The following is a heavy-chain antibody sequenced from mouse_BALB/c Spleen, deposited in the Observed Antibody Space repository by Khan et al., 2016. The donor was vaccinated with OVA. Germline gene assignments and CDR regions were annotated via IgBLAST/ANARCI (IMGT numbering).Heavy chain of an antibody. CDR3: ARRGLRWDFDY. CDR1: GYTFINYW. J-gene: IGHJ2*01. D-gene: IGHD1-1*01. CDR2: INPSTGYT. V-gene: IGHV1-7*01. Sequence: VQLQVFGAELAKPGASVKMSCKASGYTFINYWILWVKLMPGQGLEWIGYINPSTGYTLYNQNFQEKSTLSADKSASTGYMQRSSLTSEDSAVYYCARRGLRWDFDYWGQGTTLTVSS.